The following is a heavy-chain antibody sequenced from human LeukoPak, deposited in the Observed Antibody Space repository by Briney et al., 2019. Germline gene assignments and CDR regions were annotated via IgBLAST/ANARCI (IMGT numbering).Heavy chain of an antibody. D-gene: IGHD3-3*01. Sequence: SVKVSCKASGGTFSDYALNWVRQAPGQGLEWMGVFIPVLGTANSTQNFQDRVSITADISTNTVYMELSSLRSEDTAVYFCAGIPVFGVVLHQEPVWGKGTTVTVSS. CDR2: FIPVLGTA. J-gene: IGHJ6*04. CDR3: AGIPVFGVVLHQEPV. CDR1: GGTFSDYA. V-gene: IGHV1-69*10.